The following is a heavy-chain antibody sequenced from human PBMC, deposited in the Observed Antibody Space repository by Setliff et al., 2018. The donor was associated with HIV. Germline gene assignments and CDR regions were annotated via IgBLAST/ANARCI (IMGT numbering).Heavy chain of an antibody. D-gene: IGHD5-12*01. Sequence: SETLSLTCSVSGGSISSYYWSWIRQPPGKGLEWIGYIYTSGSTKYNPSLKSRVTISVDTSKNRFSLKLSSVTAAGTAVYYCARQVSIPGVAITPVDYWGQGALVTVSS. CDR1: GGSISSYY. V-gene: IGHV4-59*08. CDR2: IYTSGST. J-gene: IGHJ4*02. CDR3: ARQVSIPGVAITPVDY.